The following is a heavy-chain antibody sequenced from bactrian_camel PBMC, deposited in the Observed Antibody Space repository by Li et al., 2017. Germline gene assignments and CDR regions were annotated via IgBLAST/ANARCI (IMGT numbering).Heavy chain of an antibody. CDR3: AADYFWASRCRLRTDFGY. D-gene: IGHD1*01. Sequence: HVQLVESGGGSVQQGGTLRLSCEVSGDPIFKRCLGWFRQAQGKEREAVAAILHDDTTYYGDSAKGRFTISQDSAKKTLFLQMNSLKPEDTAMYYCAADYFWASRCRLRTDFGYRGRGTQVTVS. CDR2: ILHDDTT. V-gene: IGHV3S53*01. CDR1: GDPIFKRC. J-gene: IGHJ6*01.